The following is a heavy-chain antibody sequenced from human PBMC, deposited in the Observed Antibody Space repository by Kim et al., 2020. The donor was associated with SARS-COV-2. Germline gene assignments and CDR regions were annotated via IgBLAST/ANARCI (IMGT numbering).Heavy chain of an antibody. CDR2: INPSGGST. Sequence: ASVKVSCKASGYTFTSYYMHWVRQAPGQGLEWMGIINPSGGSTSYAQKFQGRVTMTRDTSTSTVYMELSSLRSEDTAVYYCARDRKGSGSYLPYYYYGMDVWGQGTTVTVSS. V-gene: IGHV1-46*01. CDR1: GYTFTSYY. D-gene: IGHD3-10*01. CDR3: ARDRKGSGSYLPYYYYGMDV. J-gene: IGHJ6*02.